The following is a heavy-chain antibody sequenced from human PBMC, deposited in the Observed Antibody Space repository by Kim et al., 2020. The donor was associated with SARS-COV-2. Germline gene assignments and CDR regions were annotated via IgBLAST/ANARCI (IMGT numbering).Heavy chain of an antibody. J-gene: IGHJ4*02. Sequence: SETLSLTCTVSGGSISSYYWGWIRQSPGKGLEWIGYISHSGSTNYNPSLKSRVTISVDTSKNQFSLKLSSVTAADTAMYFCARETSGSGNFDFWGQGTLVIVSS. CDR2: ISHSGST. D-gene: IGHD3-10*01. CDR1: GGSISSYY. V-gene: IGHV4-59*01. CDR3: ARETSGSGNFDF.